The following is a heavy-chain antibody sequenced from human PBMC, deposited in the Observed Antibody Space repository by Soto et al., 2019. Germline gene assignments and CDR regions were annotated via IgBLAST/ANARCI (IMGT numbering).Heavy chain of an antibody. D-gene: IGHD3-3*01. CDR1: GYTFTGYY. J-gene: IGHJ4*02. CDR2: INPNSGGT. V-gene: IGHV1-2*04. CDR3: ARDLTGITIFGVVQYYFDY. Sequence: GASVKVSCKASGYTFTGYYMHWVRQAPGQGLEWMGWINPNSGGTNYAQKFQGWVTMTRDTSISTAYRELSRLRSNDRAVYYCARDLTGITIFGVVQYYFDYWGQGTLCTVGS.